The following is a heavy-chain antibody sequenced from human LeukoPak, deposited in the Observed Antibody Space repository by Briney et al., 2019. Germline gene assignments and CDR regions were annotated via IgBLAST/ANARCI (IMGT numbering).Heavy chain of an antibody. V-gene: IGHV3-11*01. CDR3: ARELPLTGYSSGWYLGPLDC. CDR2: ISSSGTTI. D-gene: IGHD6-19*01. J-gene: IGHJ4*02. Sequence: PGGSLRLSCAASGFTFSDYYMSWIRQAPGKGLEWVSYISSSGTTIYYADSVKGRFTISRDNAKNSLYLQMNSLRAEDTAVYYCARELPLTGYSSGWYLGPLDCWGQGTLVTVSS. CDR1: GFTFSDYY.